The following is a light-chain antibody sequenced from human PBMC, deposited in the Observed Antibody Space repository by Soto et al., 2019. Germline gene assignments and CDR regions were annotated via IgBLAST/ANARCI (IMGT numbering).Light chain of an antibody. CDR1: SSDLTYNS. V-gene: IGLV2-14*01. CDR3: SSSTPTRGLV. CDR2: DVS. J-gene: IGLJ1*01. Sequence: QSALTQPASVSGSLGQSSSISCTEDSSDLTYNSVSWYQHHPHKAPKLIIYDVSYRPSGVSTRFSGSQSAGSASLTISGLQSEDEADYYCSSSTPTRGLVFVSGTKLTVL.